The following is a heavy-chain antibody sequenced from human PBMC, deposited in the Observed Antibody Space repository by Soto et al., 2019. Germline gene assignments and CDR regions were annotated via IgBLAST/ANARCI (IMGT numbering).Heavy chain of an antibody. CDR2: IYPGDSDT. CDR3: ARHLGGYELDWFDP. CDR1: GYSFTRYW. D-gene: IGHD5-12*01. J-gene: IGHJ5*02. Sequence: GESLTISCTCSGYSFTRYWIGWVRQMPGKGLEWMGIIYPGDSDTRYSPSFQGQVTISADKSISTAYLQWSSLKASDTAMYYCARHLGGYELDWFDPWGQGTLVTVSS. V-gene: IGHV5-51*01.